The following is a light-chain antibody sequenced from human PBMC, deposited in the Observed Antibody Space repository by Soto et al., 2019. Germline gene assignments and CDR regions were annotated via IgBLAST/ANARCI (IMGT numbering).Light chain of an antibody. V-gene: IGKV3-15*01. CDR2: GAS. J-gene: IGKJ4*01. CDR1: QSVSSN. Sequence: EIVMTQSPATLSVSPGERATLSCRASQSVSSNLAWYQQKPGQAPRLLIYGASTRATGIPARFSGSGSGTEFTLTISSLQSEDFAVYYCQQYNILPPALTFGGGTKVEIK. CDR3: QQYNILPPALT.